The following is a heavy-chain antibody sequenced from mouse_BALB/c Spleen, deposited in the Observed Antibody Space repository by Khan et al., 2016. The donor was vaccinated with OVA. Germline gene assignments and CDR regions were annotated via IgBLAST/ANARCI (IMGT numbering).Heavy chain of an antibody. V-gene: IGHV3-2*02. CDR1: GYSITSAYA. CDR3: GRGRTY. D-gene: IGHD3-3*01. J-gene: IGHJ3*01. CDR2: ISHSGST. Sequence: EVQLQESGPGLVKPSQSLSLTCTVTGYSITSAYAWNWIRQFPGNKLEWMGYISHSGSTSYNPSLKSRISITRDPSKNQFFLQWNSVTTEDTATYYWGRGRTYWGQGTLVTVSA.